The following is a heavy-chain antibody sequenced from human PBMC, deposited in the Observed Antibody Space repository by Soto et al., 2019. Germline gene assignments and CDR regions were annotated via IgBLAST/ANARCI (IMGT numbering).Heavy chain of an antibody. CDR1: GGTFSSYA. J-gene: IGHJ6*02. V-gene: IGHV1-69*06. D-gene: IGHD6-6*01. CDR3: ARDPRVGIAGRPWYYYYGMDV. Sequence: QVQLVQSGAEVKKPGSSVKVSCKASGGTFSSYALSWVRQAPGQGLEWMGGIIPIFGTANYAQKFQGSVTITADKSTNTAYMELSSLRSEDTAVYYCARDPRVGIAGRPWYYYYGMDVWGQGTTVTVSS. CDR2: IIPIFGTA.